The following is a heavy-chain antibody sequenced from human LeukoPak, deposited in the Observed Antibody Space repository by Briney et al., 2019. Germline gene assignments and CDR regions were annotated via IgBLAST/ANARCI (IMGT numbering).Heavy chain of an antibody. D-gene: IGHD6-19*01. CDR1: GFTVSSNY. Sequence: GGSLRLSCAASGFTVSSNYMSWVRQAPGKGLEWVSVIYSGGSTYYADSVKGRFTIPRDNSKNTLYIQMNSLRAEDTAVYYCARDGPPGAVAGEYGMDVWGKGTTVTVSS. CDR3: ARDGPPGAVAGEYGMDV. V-gene: IGHV3-53*01. J-gene: IGHJ6*04. CDR2: IYSGGST.